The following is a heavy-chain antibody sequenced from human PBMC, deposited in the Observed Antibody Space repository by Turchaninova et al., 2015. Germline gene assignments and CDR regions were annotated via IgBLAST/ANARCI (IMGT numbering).Heavy chain of an antibody. J-gene: IGHJ6*02. Sequence: QVQLVQSGAEVKKPGASVKVSCKASGYTFTSYGISWVRQAPGQGLEWMGWISANNGNTNYTQKLQDEVTMPTDKSTSTAYMELRGLGSDDTAVYYCARGKRRGYSGYNYYYGMDVWGQGTTVTVSS. CDR3: ARGKRRGYSGYNYYYGMDV. V-gene: IGHV1-18*04. CDR2: ISANNGNT. D-gene: IGHD5-12*01. CDR1: GYTFTSYG.